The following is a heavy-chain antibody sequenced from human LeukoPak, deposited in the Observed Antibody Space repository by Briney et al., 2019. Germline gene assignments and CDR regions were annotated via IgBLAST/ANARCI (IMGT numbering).Heavy chain of an antibody. CDR3: ATPIPRSGYPHYYYYYGMDV. J-gene: IGHJ6*02. V-gene: IGHV3-53*01. Sequence: GGSLRLSCTGSGFTFSRYSINWVRQAPGKGLEWVSVIYSGGSTYYADSVKGRFTISRDNSKNTLYLQMNSLRAGDTAVYYCATPIPRSGYPHYYYYYGMDVWGQGTTVTVSS. D-gene: IGHD3-22*01. CDR1: GFTFSRYS. CDR2: IYSGGST.